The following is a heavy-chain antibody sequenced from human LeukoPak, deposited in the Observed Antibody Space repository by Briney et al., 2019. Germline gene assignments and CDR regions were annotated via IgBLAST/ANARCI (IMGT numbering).Heavy chain of an antibody. CDR3: ATYDQKLAFDN. CDR2: MYTDGST. J-gene: IGHJ4*02. Sequence: PSETLSLTCIVSGGSMSSYYWSWIGQPAGKGREWIGRMYTDGSTTYNPFLNSRVTMSVDTSKKHFSLRLNSVTAADTAVYYCATYDQKLAFDNWGQGTLVTVSS. CDR1: GGSMSSYY. D-gene: IGHD6-13*01. V-gene: IGHV4-4*07.